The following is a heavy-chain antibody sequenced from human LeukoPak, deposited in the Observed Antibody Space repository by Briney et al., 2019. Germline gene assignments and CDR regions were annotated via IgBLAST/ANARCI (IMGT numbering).Heavy chain of an antibody. CDR2: IYPGDSDT. J-gene: IGHJ6*02. CDR3: ARNTYGGYASNGMDV. Sequence: GESLKISCKGSGYSFTSFWIGWVRQMPGKGLEWMGIIYPGDSDTRYSPSFQGQVTISADKSISTAYLQWSSLKASDTAMYYCARNTYGGYASNGMDVWGQGTTVTVSS. V-gene: IGHV5-51*01. CDR1: GYSFTSFW. D-gene: IGHD5-12*01.